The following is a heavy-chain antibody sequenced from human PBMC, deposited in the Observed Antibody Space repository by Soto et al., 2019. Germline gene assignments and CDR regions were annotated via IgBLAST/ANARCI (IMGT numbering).Heavy chain of an antibody. V-gene: IGHV1-3*01. CDR1: GYTFTSYA. Sequence: ASVKVSCKASGYTFTSYAMHWVRQAPGQRLEWMGWINAGNGNTKYSQKFQGRVTITRDTSASTAYMELSSLRSEDTAVYYCARYLQQLVVNWLDLWGQGTLVTVSS. J-gene: IGHJ5*02. D-gene: IGHD6-13*01. CDR2: INAGNGNT. CDR3: ARYLQQLVVNWLDL.